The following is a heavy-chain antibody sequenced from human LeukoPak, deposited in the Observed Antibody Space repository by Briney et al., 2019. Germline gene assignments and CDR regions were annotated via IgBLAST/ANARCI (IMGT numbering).Heavy chain of an antibody. CDR3: AKFRLSYYGAIDY. V-gene: IGHV3-23*01. CDR2: ISGSGGST. J-gene: IGHJ4*02. Sequence: PGGSLRLSCAASGFTFSSYAMGWVRQAPGKGVEWVSAISGSGGSTYYADSVKGRFTISRDNSKNTLYLQMNSLRAEDTAVYYCAKFRLSYYGAIDYWGQGTLVTASS. CDR1: GFTFSSYA. D-gene: IGHD1-26*01.